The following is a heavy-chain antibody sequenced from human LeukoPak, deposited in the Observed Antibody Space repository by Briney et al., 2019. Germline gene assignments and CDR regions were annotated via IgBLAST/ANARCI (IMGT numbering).Heavy chain of an antibody. V-gene: IGHV4-59*01. Sequence: PSETLSLTCTVSGGSISSYYWSWIRQPPGKGLEWIGYIYYSGSTDYNPSLKSRVTISVDTSKNQFSLKLSSVTAADTAVYYCARLPGGYSYGESFDYWGQGTLVTVSS. D-gene: IGHD5-18*01. CDR2: IYYSGST. J-gene: IGHJ4*02. CDR3: ARLPGGYSYGESFDY. CDR1: GGSISSYY.